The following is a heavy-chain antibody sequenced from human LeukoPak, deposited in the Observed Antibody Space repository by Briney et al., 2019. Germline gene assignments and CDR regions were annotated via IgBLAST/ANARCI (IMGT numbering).Heavy chain of an antibody. CDR1: GGSISSSSYY. D-gene: IGHD2-21*01. CDR2: IYYSGST. CDR3: ARDGIFPRGYFDY. Sequence: SETLSLTCTVSGGSISSSSYYWGWIRQPPGKGLEWIGYIYYSGSTNYNPSLKSRVTISVDTSKNQFSLKLSSVTAADTAVYYCARDGIFPRGYFDYWGQGTLVTVSS. V-gene: IGHV4-61*01. J-gene: IGHJ4*02.